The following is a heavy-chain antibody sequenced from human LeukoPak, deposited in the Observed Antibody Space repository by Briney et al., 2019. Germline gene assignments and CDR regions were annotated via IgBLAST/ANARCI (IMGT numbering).Heavy chain of an antibody. J-gene: IGHJ5*02. CDR3: ARAGIVVVTATNWFDP. V-gene: IGHV1-46*01. Sequence: ASVKVSCKACGYTFTSYYMQWVRQAPGQGLKWMRIINPSGGSTSYAQKFQGRVTMTRDMSTSTVYMELSSLRSEDTAVYYCARAGIVVVTATNWFDPWGQGTLVTVSS. CDR2: INPSGGST. CDR1: GYTFTSYY. D-gene: IGHD2-21*02.